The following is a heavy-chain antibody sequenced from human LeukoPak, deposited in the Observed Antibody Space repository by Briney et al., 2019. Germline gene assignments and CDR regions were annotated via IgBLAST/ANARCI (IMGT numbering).Heavy chain of an antibody. Sequence: PGGSLRLSCAASGFSFRNYWMGWVRQAPGKGLEWVSSISSSSSYIYYADSVKGRLTISRDNAKNSLYLQMNSLRAEDTAVYYCARDPTPRYCSGGSCYTHYGMDVWGQGTTVTVSS. J-gene: IGHJ6*02. CDR3: ARDPTPRYCSGGSCYTHYGMDV. V-gene: IGHV3-21*01. D-gene: IGHD2-15*01. CDR1: GFSFRNYW. CDR2: ISSSSSYI.